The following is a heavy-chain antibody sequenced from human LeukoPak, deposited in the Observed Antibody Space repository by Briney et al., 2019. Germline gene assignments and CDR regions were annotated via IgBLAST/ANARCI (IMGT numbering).Heavy chain of an antibody. V-gene: IGHV1-18*01. CDR2: ISAYNGNT. D-gene: IGHD6-13*01. CDR3: ARPSRNYGMDV. CDR1: GYTFTSYG. Sequence: EASVKVSCKASGYTFTSYGISWVRQAPGQGLEWMGWISAYNGNTNYAQKLQGRVTMTTDTSTSTAYMEPRSLRSDDTAVYYCARPSRNYGMDVWGQGTTVTVSS. J-gene: IGHJ6*02.